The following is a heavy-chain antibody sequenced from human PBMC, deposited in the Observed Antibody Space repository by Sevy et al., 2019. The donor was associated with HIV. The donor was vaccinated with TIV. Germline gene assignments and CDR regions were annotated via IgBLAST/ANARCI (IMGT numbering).Heavy chain of an antibody. D-gene: IGHD3-16*01. J-gene: IGHJ6*03. Sequence: GGSLRLSCAASGFTFSSYDMHWVRQAPGKGLEWVAGISYDGKNKVYVDSVKGRFTISRDNSKNIMYLQVNSLRAEDMAVYHWAGVEITFGGGPYQYYAYMDVWGKGTTVTVSS. CDR2: ISYDGKNK. CDR3: AGVEITFGGGPYQYYAYMDV. V-gene: IGHV3-30*03. CDR1: GFTFSSYD.